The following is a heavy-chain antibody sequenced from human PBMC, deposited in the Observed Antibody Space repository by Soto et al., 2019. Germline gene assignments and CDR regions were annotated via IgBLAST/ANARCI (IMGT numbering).Heavy chain of an antibody. D-gene: IGHD6-19*01. CDR2: ISGSGGST. CDR1: GFTFSSYA. CDR3: ARRTSAWYLDY. J-gene: IGHJ4*02. Sequence: EVQLLESGGGLVQPGGSLRLSCAASGFTFSSYAMSWVRQAPGKGLEWVSVISGSGGSTYYADSVKGRFTISRDNSKNTLYLQMNSLTAEYTAVYYCARRTSAWYLDYWGQGTLVTVSS. V-gene: IGHV3-23*01.